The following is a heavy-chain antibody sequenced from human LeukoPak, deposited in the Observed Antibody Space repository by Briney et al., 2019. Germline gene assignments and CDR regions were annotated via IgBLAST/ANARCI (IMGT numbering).Heavy chain of an antibody. CDR2: IDPSDSYT. Sequence: GESLKISCKGSGYSFTSNWISWVRQMPGKGLEWMGRIDPSDSYTNYSPSFQGHITISADKSISTAYLQWSSLKASDTAMYYCARQPEGTWFDPWGQGTLVTVSS. D-gene: IGHD1-1*01. CDR3: ARQPEGTWFDP. CDR1: GYSFTSNW. V-gene: IGHV5-10-1*01. J-gene: IGHJ5*02.